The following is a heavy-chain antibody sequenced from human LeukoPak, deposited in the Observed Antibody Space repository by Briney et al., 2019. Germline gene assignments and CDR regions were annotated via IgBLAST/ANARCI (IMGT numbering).Heavy chain of an antibody. V-gene: IGHV4-59*01. CDR1: GGSIRSYY. Sequence: EPLSLTCTVSGGSIRSYYWSWIRQPPGKGLEWIGYIYYSGRTNYNPSLKSRVTISVDTSKNHFSLKLSSVTAADAAVYYCARSPRTNNYYDSEFDCWGQGTLVTVSS. J-gene: IGHJ4*02. D-gene: IGHD3-22*01. CDR2: IYYSGRT. CDR3: ARSPRTNNYYDSEFDC.